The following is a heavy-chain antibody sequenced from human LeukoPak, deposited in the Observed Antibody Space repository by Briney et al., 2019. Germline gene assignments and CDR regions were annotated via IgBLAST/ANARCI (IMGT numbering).Heavy chain of an antibody. J-gene: IGHJ5*02. Sequence: PSETLSLTCTVSGGSISSYYWSWIRQPPGKGLEWIGYIYYSGSTNYNPSLKSRVTISVDTSKNQFSLKLSSVTAADTAVYYCARGKALWFGELLQPHNWFDPWGQGTLVTASS. CDR1: GGSISSYY. CDR3: ARGKALWFGELLQPHNWFDP. D-gene: IGHD3-10*01. V-gene: IGHV4-59*01. CDR2: IYYSGST.